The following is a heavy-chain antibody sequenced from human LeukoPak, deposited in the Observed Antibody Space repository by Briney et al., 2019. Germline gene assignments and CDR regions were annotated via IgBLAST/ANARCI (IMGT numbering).Heavy chain of an antibody. J-gene: IGHJ4*02. Sequence: GESLKISCKGSGYIFANYWVAWVRQMPGKGLEWMGIIYPGDSDTRYSPSFQGQVTISADKSISTAYPQWSSLKASDTAMYYCARLDYSNYDYWGQGTLVTVS. V-gene: IGHV5-51*01. CDR1: GYIFANYW. CDR3: ARLDYSNYDY. D-gene: IGHD4-11*01. CDR2: IYPGDSDT.